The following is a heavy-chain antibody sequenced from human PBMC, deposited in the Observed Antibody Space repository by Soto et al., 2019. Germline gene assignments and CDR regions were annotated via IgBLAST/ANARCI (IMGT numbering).Heavy chain of an antibody. CDR2: ISGSGGST. J-gene: IGHJ4*02. Sequence: GGSLRLSCAASGFTFSSYAMSWVRQAPGKGLEWVSAISGSGGSTYYADSVKGRFTISRDNSKNTLYLQMNSLRAEDTAVYYCAKLPPVDGSGTYYFDYWGQGTLVTVSS. CDR3: AKLPPVDGSGTYYFDY. D-gene: IGHD3-10*01. CDR1: GFTFSSYA. V-gene: IGHV3-23*01.